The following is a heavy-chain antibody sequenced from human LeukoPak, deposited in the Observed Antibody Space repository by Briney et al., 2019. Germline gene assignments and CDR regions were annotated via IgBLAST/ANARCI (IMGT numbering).Heavy chain of an antibody. CDR3: ARAVGYFDWLPLFDY. CDR2: IYHSGIT. V-gene: IGHV4-38-2*02. J-gene: IGHJ4*02. CDR1: GYSISSGYY. Sequence: PSETLSLTCTVSGYSISSGYYWGWIRQPPGKGLEWIGSIYHSGITYYTPSLKSRVTISVDTSKNQFYLKLSSVTAADTAVYYCARAVGYFDWLPLFDYWGQGTLVTVSS. D-gene: IGHD3-9*01.